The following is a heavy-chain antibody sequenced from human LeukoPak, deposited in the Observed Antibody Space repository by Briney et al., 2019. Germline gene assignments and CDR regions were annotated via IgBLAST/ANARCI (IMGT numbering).Heavy chain of an antibody. J-gene: IGHJ4*02. V-gene: IGHV1-24*01. Sequence: ASVKASCKVSGYTLTELSMHWVRQAPGKGLEWMGGFDPEDGEIIYAQKFQGRVTMTEDTSTDTAYMELSSLRSEDTAVYYCATSIAVAANGFDYWGQGTQVTVSS. D-gene: IGHD6-19*01. CDR2: FDPEDGEI. CDR3: ATSIAVAANGFDY. CDR1: GYTLTELS.